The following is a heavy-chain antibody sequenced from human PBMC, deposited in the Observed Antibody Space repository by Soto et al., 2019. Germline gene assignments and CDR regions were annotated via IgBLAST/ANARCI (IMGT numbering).Heavy chain of an antibody. D-gene: IGHD2-2*01. CDR1: GGSISSGCYY. CDR3: ASDPVGYCSSTSFPPDANYSYYGMDV. Sequence: QVQLQESGPGLVKPSQTLSLTCTVSGGSISSGCYYWSWIRQHPGKGLEGIGYIYYSWSTYYNPSLKCRVTISIVTSTNQRTAKLSSVTSADTVFYYCASDPVGYCSSTSFPPDANYSYYGMDVWGQGRIVTVS. V-gene: IGHV4-31*03. J-gene: IGHJ6*02. CDR2: IYYSWST.